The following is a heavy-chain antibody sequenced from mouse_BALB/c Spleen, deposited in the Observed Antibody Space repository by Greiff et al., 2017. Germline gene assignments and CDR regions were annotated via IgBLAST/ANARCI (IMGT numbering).Heavy chain of an antibody. D-gene: IGHD2-3*01. Sequence: EVHLVESGGGLVQPGGSLKLSCAASGFTFSSYGMSWVRQTPDKRLELVATINSNGGSTYYPDSVKGRFTISRDNAKNTLYLQMSCLKSEDTAMYYCARGNDGFSWFAYWGQGTLVTVSA. J-gene: IGHJ3*01. CDR3: ARGNDGFSWFAY. V-gene: IGHV5-6-3*01. CDR2: INSNGGST. CDR1: GFTFSSYG.